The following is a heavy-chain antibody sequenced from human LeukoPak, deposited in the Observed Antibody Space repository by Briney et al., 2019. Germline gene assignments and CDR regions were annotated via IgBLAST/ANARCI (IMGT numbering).Heavy chain of an antibody. CDR1: GYTFTSYA. CDR3: ARTSAYYYYMDV. J-gene: IGHJ6*03. V-gene: IGHV1-3*01. D-gene: IGHD2-2*01. Sequence: ASVKVSCKASGYTFTSYAMHWVRQAPGQRLEWMGWINAGNGNTKYSQEFQGRVTITRDTSASTAYMELRSLRSDDTAVYYCARTSAYYYYMDVWGKGTTVTISS. CDR2: INAGNGNT.